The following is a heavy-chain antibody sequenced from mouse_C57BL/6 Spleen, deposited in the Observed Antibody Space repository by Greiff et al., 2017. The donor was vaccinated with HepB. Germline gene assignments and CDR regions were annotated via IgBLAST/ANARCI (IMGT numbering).Heavy chain of an antibody. CDR2: IHPNSGST. J-gene: IGHJ3*01. V-gene: IGHV1-64*01. CDR3: ARGRGGYAWFAY. D-gene: IGHD2-2*01. Sequence: QVQLQQSGAELVKPGASVKLSCKASGYTFTSYWMHWVKQRPGQGLEWIGMIHPNSGSTNYNEKFKSKATLTVDKSSSTAYMQLSSLTSEDSAVYYCARGRGGYAWFAYWGQGTLVTVSA. CDR1: GYTFTSYW.